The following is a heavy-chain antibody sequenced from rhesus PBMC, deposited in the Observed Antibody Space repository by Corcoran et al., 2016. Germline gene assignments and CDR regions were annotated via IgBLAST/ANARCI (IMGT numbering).Heavy chain of an antibody. CDR2: VFGTSGST. J-gene: IGHJ4*01. V-gene: IGHV4-147*01. Sequence: QVQLQESGPGLVKPSETLSLTCAVSGGPISSNYWGWIRQPPGKGLEWIGRVFGTSGSTSYNPSLTSRVTFSTDTSKNQFSLKLSSVTAADTAIYYCARHSGTWGFDYWGQGVLVTVSS. D-gene: IGHD6-25*01. CDR3: ARHSGTWGFDY. CDR1: GGPISSNY.